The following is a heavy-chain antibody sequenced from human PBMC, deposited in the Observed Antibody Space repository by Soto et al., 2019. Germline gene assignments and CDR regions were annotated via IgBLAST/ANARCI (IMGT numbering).Heavy chain of an antibody. CDR1: GIIFSSYG. V-gene: IGHV3-30*18. CDR3: AKDPAPTYYDILTGYYNSHYYFDY. Sequence: GSLRRSCAASGIIFSSYGMQWDHQAPGKGLEREAVISYDGSNKYYADSVKGRFTISRDNSKNTLYLQMNSLRAEDTAVYYCAKDPAPTYYDILTGYYNSHYYFDYWGQGTLVTVSS. J-gene: IGHJ4*02. CDR2: ISYDGSNK. D-gene: IGHD3-9*01.